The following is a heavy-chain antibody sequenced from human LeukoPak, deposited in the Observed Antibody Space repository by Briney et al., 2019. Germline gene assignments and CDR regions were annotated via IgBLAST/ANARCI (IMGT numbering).Heavy chain of an antibody. Sequence: ESLTLSCAASGFTFSNAWMSWVRQPPGKGLEWIGEINHSGSPNYNPSLKSRVTISVDTSKNQFSLKLSSLTAADTAVYNWARRRRDIVVVPDATVFFDPWGQGTLVTVSS. J-gene: IGHJ5*02. CDR3: ARRRRDIVVVPDATVFFDP. CDR1: GFTFSNAW. CDR2: INHSGSP. D-gene: IGHD2-2*01. V-gene: IGHV4-34*01.